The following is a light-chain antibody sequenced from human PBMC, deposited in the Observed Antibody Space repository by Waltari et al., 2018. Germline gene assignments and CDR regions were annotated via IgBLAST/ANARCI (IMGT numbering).Light chain of an antibody. V-gene: IGKV1-5*03. Sequence: DIQMTQSPSTLSASIGDRVTITCRASQPITRWLAWYHQKPGKAPNLLIYKASSLQSGVPSRFSGSASGTEFTLTISSLQPDDFATYYCQQYNSYPWTFGQGTKVEIK. CDR2: KAS. CDR3: QQYNSYPWT. CDR1: QPITRW. J-gene: IGKJ1*01.